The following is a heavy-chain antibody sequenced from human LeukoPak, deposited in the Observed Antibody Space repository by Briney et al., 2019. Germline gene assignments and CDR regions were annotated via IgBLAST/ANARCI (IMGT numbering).Heavy chain of an antibody. V-gene: IGHV3-48*01. J-gene: IGHJ5*02. CDR2: ISSSSSTI. D-gene: IGHD2-2*01. CDR1: GFTFSSYE. CDR3: ARATSDFVVVPAAYNWFDP. Sequence: GGSLRLSCAASGFTFSSYEMNWVRQAPGKGLEWVSYISSSSSTIYYADSVKGRFTISRDNAKNSLYLQMNSLRAEDTAVYYCARATSDFVVVPAAYNWFDPWGQGTLVTVSS.